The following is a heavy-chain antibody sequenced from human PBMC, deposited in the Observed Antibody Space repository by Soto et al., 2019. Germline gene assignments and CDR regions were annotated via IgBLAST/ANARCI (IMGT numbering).Heavy chain of an antibody. D-gene: IGHD6-13*01. CDR2: IWYDGSNK. CDR3: AKVIAAADFPFQH. CDR1: GFTFSSYG. V-gene: IGHV3-30*02. Sequence: GGSLRLSCAASGFTFSSYGMHWVRQAPGKGLEWVAVIWYDGSNKYYADSVKGRFTISRDNSKNTLYLQMNSLRAEDTAVYYCAKVIAAADFPFQHWGQGTLVTVSS. J-gene: IGHJ1*01.